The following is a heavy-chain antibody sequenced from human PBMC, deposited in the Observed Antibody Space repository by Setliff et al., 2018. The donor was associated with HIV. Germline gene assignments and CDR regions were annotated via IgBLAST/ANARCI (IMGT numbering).Heavy chain of an antibody. Sequence: PGGSLRLSCAASGFIFSSYAMHWVRQAPGKGLEWVAVISYDGSNKYYADPVKGRFTISRDNSKNTLYLQMNSLRAEDTAVYYCAREGYYDSRYYFDYWGQGTLVTVSS. V-gene: IGHV3-30*01. CDR3: AREGYYDSRYYFDY. D-gene: IGHD3-22*01. CDR2: ISYDGSNK. J-gene: IGHJ4*02. CDR1: GFIFSSYA.